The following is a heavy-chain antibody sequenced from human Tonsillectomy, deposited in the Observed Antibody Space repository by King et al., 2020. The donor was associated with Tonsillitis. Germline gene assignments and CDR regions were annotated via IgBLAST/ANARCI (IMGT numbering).Heavy chain of an antibody. D-gene: IGHD6-19*01. CDR1: GYSISSGYS. Sequence: QLQESGPGLVKPSETLSLTCTVSGYSISSGYSWGWIRQHPGKGLEWIGSFYHSGSTYYNPSLQSRVTISVDTSKNQFSLKVRSVTAADTAVYYCARSGEQWLVLRGGHYYFEYWGQGTLVTVSS. J-gene: IGHJ4*02. V-gene: IGHV4-38-2*02. CDR3: ARSGEQWLVLRGGHYYFEY. CDR2: FYHSGST.